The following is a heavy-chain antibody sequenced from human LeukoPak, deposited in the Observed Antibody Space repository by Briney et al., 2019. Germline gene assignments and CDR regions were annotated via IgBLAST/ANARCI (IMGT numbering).Heavy chain of an antibody. Sequence: SETLSLTCTVPGGSISSSSYYWGWIRQPPGKGLEWIGSIYYSGSTYYNPSLKSRVTISVDTSKNQFSLKLSSVTAADTAVYYCARVYGDDYYMDVWGKGTTVTVSS. CDR2: IYYSGST. V-gene: IGHV4-39*07. J-gene: IGHJ6*03. CDR3: ARVYGDDYYMDV. CDR1: GGSISSSSYY. D-gene: IGHD5-12*01.